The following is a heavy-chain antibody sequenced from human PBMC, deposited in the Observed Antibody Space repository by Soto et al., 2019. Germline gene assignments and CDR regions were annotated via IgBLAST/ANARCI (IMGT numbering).Heavy chain of an antibody. CDR2: IYYSGST. D-gene: IGHD3-22*01. J-gene: IGHJ4*02. CDR3: TRGGIYYYDSSGYYDY. V-gene: IGHV4-59*01. CDR1: GGSIGSYY. Sequence: PSQTVSRTGTVSGGSIGSYYWSWIRQPPGKELKWIGYIYYSGSTNYNPSLKSRVTISVYTSKNQSSLKLSSVTAADTALYFCTRGGIYYYDSSGYYDYWGQGALVTVSS.